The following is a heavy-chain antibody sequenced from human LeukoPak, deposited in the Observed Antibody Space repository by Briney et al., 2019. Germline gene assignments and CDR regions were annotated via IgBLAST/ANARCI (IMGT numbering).Heavy chain of an antibody. J-gene: IGHJ4*02. Sequence: GGSLRLSCAASGFTFSSYAMHWVRQAPGKGLEYVSAISSNGGSTYYANSVKGRFTISRDNSKNTLYLQMGSLRAEDMAVYYCARGEQLWSPYFDYWGQGTLVTVSS. CDR2: ISSNGGST. CDR1: GFTFSSYA. V-gene: IGHV3-64*01. CDR3: ARGEQLWSPYFDY. D-gene: IGHD5-18*01.